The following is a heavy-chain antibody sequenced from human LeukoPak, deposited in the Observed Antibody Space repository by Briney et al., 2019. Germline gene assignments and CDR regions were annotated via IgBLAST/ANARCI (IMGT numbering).Heavy chain of an antibody. CDR1: GFTFSSYS. CDR3: ARVHEGYCSGGSCYPGAFDI. V-gene: IGHV3-20*04. D-gene: IGHD2-15*01. Sequence: GGSLRLSCAASGFTFSSYSMNWVRQASGKGLEWVSGINWNGVSTGYTASVKGRFTISRDNAKNSLYLQMNSLRAEDTALYSCARVHEGYCSGGSCYPGAFDIWGQGTMVTVSS. J-gene: IGHJ3*02. CDR2: INWNGVST.